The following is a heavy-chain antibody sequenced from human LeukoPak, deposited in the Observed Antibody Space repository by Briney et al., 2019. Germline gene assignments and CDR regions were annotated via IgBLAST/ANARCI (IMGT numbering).Heavy chain of an antibody. V-gene: IGHV4-38-2*02. Sequence: SETLSLTCTVSDYSISGGYYWGWIRQPPGKGLEWIGSIYHSGSTYYNPSLKSRVTISVDTSKNQFSLKLSSVTAADTAVYYCARGIESYGDYGYWGQGILVTVSS. CDR2: IYHSGST. J-gene: IGHJ4*02. CDR3: ARGIESYGDYGY. D-gene: IGHD4-17*01. CDR1: DYSISGGYY.